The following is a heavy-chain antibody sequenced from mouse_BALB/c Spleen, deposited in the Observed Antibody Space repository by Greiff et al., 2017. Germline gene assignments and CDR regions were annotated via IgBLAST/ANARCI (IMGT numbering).Heavy chain of an antibody. D-gene: IGHD2-1*01. V-gene: IGHV1-87*01. CDR1: GYTFTSYW. J-gene: IGHJ4*01. CDR2: IYPGDGDT. CDR3: ASDLLYAMDY. Sequence: QVQLQQSGAELARPGASVKLSCKASGYTFTSYWMQWVKQRPGQGLEWIGAIYPGDGDTRYTQKFKGKATLTADKSSSTAYMQLSSLASEDSAVYYCASDLLYAMDYWGQGTSVTVSS.